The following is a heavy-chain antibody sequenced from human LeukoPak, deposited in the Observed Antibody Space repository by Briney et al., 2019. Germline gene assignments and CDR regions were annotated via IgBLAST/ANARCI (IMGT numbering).Heavy chain of an antibody. CDR2: ISASGGST. Sequence: GGSLRLSCAASGFTFNTYAMSWVRQAPGKGLEWVSGISASGGSTYYADSVKGRFTISRDNSKNTLYLQMNSLRAEDTAVYYCARDPDYYFDYWGQGTLVTVSS. CDR3: ARDPDYYFDY. CDR1: GFTFNTYA. D-gene: IGHD2-21*01. V-gene: IGHV3-23*01. J-gene: IGHJ4*02.